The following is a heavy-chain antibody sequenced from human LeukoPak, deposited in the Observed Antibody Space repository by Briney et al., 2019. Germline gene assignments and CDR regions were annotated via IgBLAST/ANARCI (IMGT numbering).Heavy chain of an antibody. CDR3: ARGLPYDSSGYYFDGFDH. V-gene: IGHV4-59*08. J-gene: IGHJ4*02. CDR2: ICNSGST. D-gene: IGHD3-22*01. Sequence: PSETLSLTCTVSGGSISSYYWSWLRQPPGKGLEWIAYICNSGSTNYNPSLKSRVTISADTSKNQFSLRLSSVTAADTAVYYCARGLPYDSSGYYFDGFDHWGQGTLVTVSS. CDR1: GGSISSYY.